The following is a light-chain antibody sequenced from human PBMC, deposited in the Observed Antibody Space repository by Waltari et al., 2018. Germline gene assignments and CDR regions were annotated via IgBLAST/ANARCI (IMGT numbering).Light chain of an antibody. V-gene: IGLV3-1*01. J-gene: IGLJ2*01. CDR3: QAWDVAIVV. CDR2: KDV. Sequence: YELSQPTSVSVSPGQTATITCYGDKLAKKIVDWYQQRPGQPPLLVIYKDVDRPSGIPERFSGTNSGNTATLTISGTQVMDEADYYCQAWDVAIVVFGGGTKLTVL. CDR1: KLAKKI.